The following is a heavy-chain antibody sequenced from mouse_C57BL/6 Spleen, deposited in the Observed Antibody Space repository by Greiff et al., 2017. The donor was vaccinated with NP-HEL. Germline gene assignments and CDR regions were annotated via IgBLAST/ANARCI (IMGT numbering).Heavy chain of an antibody. V-gene: IGHV5-12*01. CDR1: GFTFSDYY. CDR3: ARITTVVDWYFDV. Sequence: EVQLVESGGGLVQPGGSLKLSCAASGFTFSDYYMYWVRQTPEKRLEWVAYISNGGGSTYYPDTVKGRFTISRDNAKNTLYLQMSRLKSEDTAMYYCARITTVVDWYFDVWGTGTTVTVSS. D-gene: IGHD1-1*01. CDR2: ISNGGGST. J-gene: IGHJ1*03.